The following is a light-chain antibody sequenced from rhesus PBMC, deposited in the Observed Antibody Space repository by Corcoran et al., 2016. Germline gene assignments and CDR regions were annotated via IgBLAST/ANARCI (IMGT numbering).Light chain of an antibody. CDR2: DAS. Sequence: DIQMTQTPSSLSASVGDTVTITCRASQGISSYLNWFQQKPGKAPKLLIYDASSLESGVPSRFSGSGSGTHFAITISSLQPEDFAAYYCLQHNSDPFTFGPGTKLDIK. J-gene: IGKJ3*01. CDR3: LQHNSDPFT. CDR1: QGISSY. V-gene: IGKV1-28*03.